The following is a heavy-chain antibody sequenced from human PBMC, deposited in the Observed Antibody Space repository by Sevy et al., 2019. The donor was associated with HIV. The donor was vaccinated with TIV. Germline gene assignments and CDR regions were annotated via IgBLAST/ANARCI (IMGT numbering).Heavy chain of an antibody. V-gene: IGHV1-69*06. J-gene: IGHJ5*02. Sequence: ASVKVSCKASGGTFSSYAISWVRQAPGQGLEWMGGIIPIFGTANYAQKFQGRVTITADKSTSTAYMELSSLRSEDTAVYYCAINPAMPAWNWFDPWVQGTLVTVSS. D-gene: IGHD2-2*01. CDR1: GGTFSSYA. CDR2: IIPIFGTA. CDR3: AINPAMPAWNWFDP.